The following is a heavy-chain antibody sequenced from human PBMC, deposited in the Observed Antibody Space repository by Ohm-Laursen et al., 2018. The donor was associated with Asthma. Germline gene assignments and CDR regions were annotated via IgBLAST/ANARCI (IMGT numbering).Heavy chain of an antibody. J-gene: IGHJ6*02. D-gene: IGHD5-12*01. CDR1: GGTFSSYA. Sequence: GASVKVSCKASGGTFSSYAISWVRQAPGQGLEWMGGIIPIFGTANYAQKFQGRVTITADESTSTAYMELSSLRSEDTAVYYCARDRDIVATISDYYYYYGMDVWGQGTTVTVSS. V-gene: IGHV1-69*13. CDR3: ARDRDIVATISDYYYYYGMDV. CDR2: IIPIFGTA.